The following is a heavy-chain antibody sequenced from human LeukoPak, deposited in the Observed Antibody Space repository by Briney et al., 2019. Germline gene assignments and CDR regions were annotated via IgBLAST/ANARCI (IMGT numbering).Heavy chain of an antibody. J-gene: IGHJ4*02. D-gene: IGHD3-3*01. CDR1: GYTFTSYG. V-gene: IGHV1-18*01. CDR2: ISAYNGNT. CDR3: ARERKYYDFWSGYYNPLDY. Sequence: GASVTVSCKASGYTFTSYGISGVRQAPGQGLEWMGWISAYNGNTNYAQKLQGRVTMTTDTSTSTAYMELRSLRSDDTAVYYCARERKYYDFWSGYYNPLDYWGQGTLVTVSS.